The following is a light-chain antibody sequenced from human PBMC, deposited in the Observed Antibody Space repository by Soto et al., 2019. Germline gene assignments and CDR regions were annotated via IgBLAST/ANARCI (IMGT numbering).Light chain of an antibody. CDR1: QSVSSSY. V-gene: IGKV3-20*01. CDR2: GAS. Sequence: EFVLTQSPGTLSLSPGERATLSCRASQSVSSSYLAWYQQKPGQAPRLLIYGASSRATGIPDRFSGSGSGTDFTLTISRLEPEDFAVYYCQQYGSSLITFGQGTRLEIK. CDR3: QQYGSSLIT. J-gene: IGKJ5*01.